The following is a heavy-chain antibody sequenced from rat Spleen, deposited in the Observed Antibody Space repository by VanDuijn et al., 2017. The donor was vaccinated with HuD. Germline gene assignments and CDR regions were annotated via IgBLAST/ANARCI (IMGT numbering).Heavy chain of an antibody. CDR2: ISSDGTTT. J-gene: IGHJ2*01. D-gene: IGHD5-1*01. CDR3: TRENWVLDY. V-gene: IGHV5-20*01. CDR1: GFTFSDYY. Sequence: EVQLVESDGGLVQPGRSLKLSCAASGFTFSDYYMTWVRQTPAKGLEWVASISSDGTTTYYRDSVKGRFTISRDNAKSILYLQMNSLRSEDTATYYCTRENWVLDYWGQGVMVTVSS.